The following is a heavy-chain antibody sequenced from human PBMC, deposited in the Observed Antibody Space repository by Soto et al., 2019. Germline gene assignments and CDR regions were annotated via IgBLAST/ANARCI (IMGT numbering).Heavy chain of an antibody. CDR3: ARTYDSNGYANEFDS. CDR1: GRSITSYY. D-gene: IGHD3-22*01. Sequence: QVVLQESGPGLVKPSETLSLTCSVSGRSITSYYWSWVRQPPGKGLEWIGYIYDNGITSQNPSLKSRVTMSADMSQNQFSLKLTSVTGADTAVYYCARTYDSNGYANEFDSWGQGILVTVTS. V-gene: IGHV4-59*12. CDR2: IYDNGIT. J-gene: IGHJ4*02.